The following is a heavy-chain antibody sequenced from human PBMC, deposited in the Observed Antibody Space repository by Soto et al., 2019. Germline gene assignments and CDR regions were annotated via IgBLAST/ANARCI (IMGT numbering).Heavy chain of an antibody. CDR2: ISGSGGST. V-gene: IGHV3-23*01. CDR3: AKFTTPFSYFDY. CDR1: GFTFSSYA. D-gene: IGHD3-3*01. Sequence: EVQLLESGGGLVQPGGSLRLSCAASGFTFSSYAMSWVRQAPGKGLEWVSAISGSGGSTYYADSVKGRFTISRDNSKNTLYLQMNSLSAEDTAVYYCAKFTTPFSYFDYWGQGTLVTVAS. J-gene: IGHJ4*02.